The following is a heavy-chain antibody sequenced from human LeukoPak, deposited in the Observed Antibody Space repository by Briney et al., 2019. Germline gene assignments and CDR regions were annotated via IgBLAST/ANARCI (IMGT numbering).Heavy chain of an antibody. CDR1: GYTFTSYY. D-gene: IGHD3-22*01. CDR3: ARAHYYDSSGYYPTPGY. J-gene: IGHJ4*02. Sequence: ASVKVSCKASGYTFTSYYMHWVRQAPGQGLEWMGIINPSGGSTSYAQKFQGRVTMTRGMSTSTVYMELSSLRSEDTAVYYCARAHYYDSSGYYPTPGYWGQGTLVTVSS. V-gene: IGHV1-46*01. CDR2: INPSGGST.